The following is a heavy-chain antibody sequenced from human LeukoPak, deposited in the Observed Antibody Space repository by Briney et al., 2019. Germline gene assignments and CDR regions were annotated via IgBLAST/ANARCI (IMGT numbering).Heavy chain of an antibody. D-gene: IGHD3-22*01. CDR2: MNPNSGNT. J-gene: IGHJ4*02. CDR3: ARDSRGLLDY. V-gene: IGHV1-8*01. CDR1: GYTFTSYD. Sequence: ASVKVSCKASGYTFTSYDINWVRQATGQGLEWMGWMNPNSGNTGYAQKFQGRVTITRDTSASTAYMELSSLRSEDTAVYYCARDSRGLLDYWGQGTLVTVSS.